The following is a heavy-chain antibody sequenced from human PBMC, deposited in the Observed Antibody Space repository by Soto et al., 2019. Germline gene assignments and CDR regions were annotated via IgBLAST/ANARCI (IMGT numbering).Heavy chain of an antibody. CDR3: ARSLGIPLDAFDI. CDR2: IYYSGST. Sequence: SETLSLTCTVSGGSISSYYWSWIRQPPGKGLEWIGYIYYSGSTNYNPSLKSRVTISVDTSKNQFSLKLSSVTAADTAVYYCARSLGIPLDAFDIWGQGTMVTVSS. J-gene: IGHJ3*02. V-gene: IGHV4-59*01. D-gene: IGHD7-27*01. CDR1: GGSISSYY.